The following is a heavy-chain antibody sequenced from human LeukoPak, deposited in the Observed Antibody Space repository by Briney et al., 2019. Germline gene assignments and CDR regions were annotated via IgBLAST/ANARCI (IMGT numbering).Heavy chain of an antibody. V-gene: IGHV4-59*08. CDR3: ARSEYCSGGTCYRGLVDY. D-gene: IGHD2-15*01. J-gene: IGHJ4*02. Sequence: SETLSLTCAVSGGSISSYYWSWIRQPPGKGLEWIGDIRYSGSSNYNPSLKSRVTMSVDTSKNLFSLRLRSVTAADTAVYYCARSEYCSGGTCYRGLVDYWGQGTLVTVSS. CDR2: IRYSGSS. CDR1: GGSISSYY.